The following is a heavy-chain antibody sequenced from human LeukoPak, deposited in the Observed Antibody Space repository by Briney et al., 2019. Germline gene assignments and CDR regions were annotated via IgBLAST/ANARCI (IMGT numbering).Heavy chain of an antibody. CDR2: INSDGSST. D-gene: IGHD5-18*01. J-gene: IGHJ4*02. V-gene: IGHV3-74*01. CDR3: ARVDTAMVVDY. CDR1: GFAFSSYW. Sequence: GGSLRLSCAASGFAFSSYWMHWVRQAPGKGLVWVSRINSDGSSTSYADSVKGRFTISRDNAKYTLYLQMNSLRAEGTAVYYCARVDTAMVVDYWGQGTLVTVSS.